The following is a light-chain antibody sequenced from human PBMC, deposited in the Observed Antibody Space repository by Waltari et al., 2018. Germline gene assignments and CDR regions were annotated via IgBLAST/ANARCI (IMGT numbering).Light chain of an antibody. CDR2: WAS. Sequence: DIVMTQSPDSLAVSLGERATINCQSSQSVLYSSNNKNYLAWYQQKPGQPPKLLIYWASTRESGVPDRFSGSGSGTDFTLTISSLQAEDVAVYYCQQYYSTPPRFGQGTKVEIK. V-gene: IGKV4-1*01. J-gene: IGKJ1*01. CDR3: QQYYSTPPR. CDR1: QSVLYSSNNKNY.